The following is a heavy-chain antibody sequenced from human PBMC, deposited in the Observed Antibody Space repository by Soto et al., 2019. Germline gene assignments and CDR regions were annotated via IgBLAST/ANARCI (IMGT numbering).Heavy chain of an antibody. V-gene: IGHV3-33*01. CDR3: ARGRDYYDSSGTDY. D-gene: IGHD3-22*01. J-gene: IGHJ4*02. CDR1: GITVSSYG. Sequence: GGSLRVSCAASGITVSSYGMHWVRQGPGKGLEWVAVIWYDGSNKYYADSVKGRLTMSRYNSKKTLHLQMNSLRAEDTAVYYCARGRDYYDSSGTDYWGQGTLVTVSS. CDR2: IWYDGSNK.